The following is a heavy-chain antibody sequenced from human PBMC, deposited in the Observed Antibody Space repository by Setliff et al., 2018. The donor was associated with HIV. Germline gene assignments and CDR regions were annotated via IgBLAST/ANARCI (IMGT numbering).Heavy chain of an antibody. CDR3: ARSDLDNGSGYFDYYSYYMDV. Sequence: ASETLSLTCAVYGGSFSAYYWTWIRQPPGKGLEWIGEINHSGSTNYNPSLKSRVTISVDTSKNQFSLKLRSVTAADTAIYYCARSDLDNGSGYFDYYSYYMDVWGRGTTGTVSS. V-gene: IGHV4-34*01. J-gene: IGHJ6*03. CDR1: GGSFSAYY. D-gene: IGHD2-15*01. CDR2: INHSGST.